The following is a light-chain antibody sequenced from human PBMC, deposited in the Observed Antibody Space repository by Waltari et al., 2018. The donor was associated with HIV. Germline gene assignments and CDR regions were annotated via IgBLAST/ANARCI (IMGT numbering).Light chain of an antibody. CDR2: TTS. V-gene: IGKV1-39*01. CDR1: QNIDKY. Sequence: DIQMTQSPSSLSVSIGDRVTITCRASQNIDKYLNWYQQKAGKAPKLLIYTTSNLQSGVPSRFSGSGSGTEFTLTISSLQPEDLATYYCQQGYNTPPWTFAPGTKVEVK. CDR3: QQGYNTPPWT. J-gene: IGKJ1*01.